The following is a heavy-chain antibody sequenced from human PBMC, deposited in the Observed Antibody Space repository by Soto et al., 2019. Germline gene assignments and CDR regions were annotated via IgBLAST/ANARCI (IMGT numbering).Heavy chain of an antibody. D-gene: IGHD3-9*01. CDR1: GGSISSYY. V-gene: IGHV4-59*01. CDR2: IYYSGST. Sequence: QVQLQESGPGLVKPSETLSLTCTVSGGSISSYYWSWIRQPPGKGLEWIGYIYYSGSTNYNPSLPSRVTISVDTSKNQFSLKLSSVTAADTAVYYCARGSYDILTGMGVDYWGQGTLVTVSS. CDR3: ARGSYDILTGMGVDY. J-gene: IGHJ4*02.